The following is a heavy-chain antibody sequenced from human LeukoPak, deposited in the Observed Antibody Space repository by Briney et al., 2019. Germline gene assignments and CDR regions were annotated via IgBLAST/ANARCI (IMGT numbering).Heavy chain of an antibody. J-gene: IGHJ4*02. CDR2: ISGSGDTT. CDR3: AKDRYCSSTRCYGDFDY. Sequence: GGSLRLSCAASGFTFSSYAMSWVRQTPGKGLEWVSVISGSGDTTYYVDSVKGRFTISRDNSKNTLYLQMNSLRAEDTAVYYCAKDRYCSSTRCYGDFDYWGQGTQVTVSS. V-gene: IGHV3-23*01. D-gene: IGHD2-2*01. CDR1: GFTFSSYA.